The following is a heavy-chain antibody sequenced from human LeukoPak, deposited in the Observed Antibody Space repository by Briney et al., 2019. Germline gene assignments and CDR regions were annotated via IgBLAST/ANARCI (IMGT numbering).Heavy chain of an antibody. D-gene: IGHD4-23*01. Sequence: ASVKVSCKASGYTFTSYDINWVRQATGQGLEWMGWMNPSSGNTGYAQKFQGRVTMTRNTSISTAYMELSSLRSEDTAVYYCARGLPPATVDDLWGQGTLVTVSS. CDR1: GYTFTSYD. CDR2: MNPSSGNT. J-gene: IGHJ5*02. CDR3: ARGLPPATVDDL. V-gene: IGHV1-8*01.